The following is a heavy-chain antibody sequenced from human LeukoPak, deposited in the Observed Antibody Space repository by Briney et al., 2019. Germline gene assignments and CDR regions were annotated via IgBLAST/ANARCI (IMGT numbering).Heavy chain of an antibody. V-gene: IGHV4-30-2*01. CDR2: IYHDGST. J-gene: IGHJ4*02. Sequence: SQTLSLTCTVSGGSVSSGGYYWSWIRRPPGKGLEWIGYIYHDGSTYYNLSLKSRVTISVDRSKNQFSLKLSSVTAADTAVYYCARFSVAGTSTRFDYWGQGFLVTVSS. CDR3: ARFSVAGTSTRFDY. CDR1: GGSVSSGGYY. D-gene: IGHD6-19*01.